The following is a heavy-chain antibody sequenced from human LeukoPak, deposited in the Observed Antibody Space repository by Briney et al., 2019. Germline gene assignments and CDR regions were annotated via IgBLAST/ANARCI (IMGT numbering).Heavy chain of an antibody. D-gene: IGHD1-26*01. CDR1: GFTFSSYS. Sequence: GGSLRLSCAASGFTFSSYSMNWVRQAPGKGLEWVSYIGGSTNTIYYAGSVKGRFTISRDNAKNSLYLQMNSLRAEDTAVYYCAALVGATLAGVYYFDYWGQGTLVTVSS. CDR2: IGGSTNTI. V-gene: IGHV3-48*01. J-gene: IGHJ4*02. CDR3: AALVGATLAGVYYFDY.